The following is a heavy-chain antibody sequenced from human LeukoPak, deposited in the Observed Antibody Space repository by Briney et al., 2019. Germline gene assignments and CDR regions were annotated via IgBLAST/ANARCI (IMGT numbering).Heavy chain of an antibody. CDR3: ARDLRTSSSWREPYNYYMDV. D-gene: IGHD6-13*01. CDR2: IYTSGTT. V-gene: IGHV4-4*07. CDR1: GGSISSYY. Sequence: SETPSLTCTVSGGSISSYYWSWIRQPAGKGLEWIGRIYTSGTTNYNPSLKSRVTMSVDTSKNQFSLKLTSVTAADTAVYYCARDLRTSSSWREPYNYYMDVWGKGTTVTVSS. J-gene: IGHJ6*03.